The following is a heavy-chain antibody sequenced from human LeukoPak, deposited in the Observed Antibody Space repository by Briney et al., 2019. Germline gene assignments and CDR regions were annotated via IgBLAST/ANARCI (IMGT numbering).Heavy chain of an antibody. D-gene: IGHD2-8*02. Sequence: GGSLRLSCAVSGFTFSSYWMHWVRQAPGKGLVWVSRINSDGSSTNYADSVKGRFTISRDNAKNTLYLQMNSLRDEDTALYYCAREFRVLPGIWGQGTMVTVSS. J-gene: IGHJ3*02. CDR2: INSDGSST. CDR1: GFTFSSYW. CDR3: AREFRVLPGI. V-gene: IGHV3-74*01.